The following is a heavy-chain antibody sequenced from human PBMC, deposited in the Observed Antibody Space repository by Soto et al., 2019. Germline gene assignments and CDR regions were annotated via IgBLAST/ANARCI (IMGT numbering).Heavy chain of an antibody. D-gene: IGHD6-19*01. CDR1: GFTFSSYG. J-gene: IGHJ4*02. V-gene: IGHV3-33*01. CDR3: ARDGGGEFEAGTGFSDY. Sequence: QVQLVESGGGVVQPGRSLRLSCAASGFTFSSYGMHWVRQAPGKGLEWVAVIWYDGSNKYYADSVKGRFTISRDNSKNTLYLQMNSLRAEDTAVYYCARDGGGEFEAGTGFSDYWGQGTLVTVSS. CDR2: IWYDGSNK.